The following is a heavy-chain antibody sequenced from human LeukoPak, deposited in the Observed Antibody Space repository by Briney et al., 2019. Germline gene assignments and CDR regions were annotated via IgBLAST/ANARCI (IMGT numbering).Heavy chain of an antibody. CDR3: AKERGYGYNHIDY. V-gene: IGHV3-23*01. Sequence: EAGGSLRLSCAASGFTFSSYGMHWVRQAPGKGLEWVSTISGSGGSTYYADSVKGRFTISRDKSKNTVYLQMNSLRAEDTAVYYCAKERGYGYNHIDYWGQGTLVTVSS. J-gene: IGHJ4*02. D-gene: IGHD5-24*01. CDR1: GFTFSSYG. CDR2: ISGSGGST.